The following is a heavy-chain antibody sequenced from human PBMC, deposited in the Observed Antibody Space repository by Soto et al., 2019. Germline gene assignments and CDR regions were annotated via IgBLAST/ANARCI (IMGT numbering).Heavy chain of an antibody. CDR3: ARDPISGSFDY. CDR2: IAGGGHTI. CDR1: GFPFHSYS. J-gene: IGHJ4*02. Sequence: GGSLRLSCAASGFPFHSYSMNWVRQAPGRGLEWVSYIAGGGHTIYYADSVKGRFTISRDDAKSSLFLQMNSLRDDDTAIYYCARDPISGSFDYWGQGTLVTVSS. D-gene: IGHD6-19*01. V-gene: IGHV3-48*02.